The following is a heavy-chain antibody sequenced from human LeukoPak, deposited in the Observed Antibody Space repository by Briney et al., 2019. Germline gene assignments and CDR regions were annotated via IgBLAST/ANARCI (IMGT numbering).Heavy chain of an antibody. D-gene: IGHD3-10*01. CDR2: IYYSGST. CDR1: GYSISSGYY. CDR3: ARTGGSGSPISNY. V-gene: IGHV4-38-2*02. J-gene: IGHJ4*02. Sequence: PSETLSLTCTVSGYSISSGYYWGWIRQPPGKGLEWIGSIYYSGSTYYNPSLKSRVTISLDTSKNHFSLKLSSVTAADTAVYYCARTGGSGSPISNYWGQGTLVTVSS.